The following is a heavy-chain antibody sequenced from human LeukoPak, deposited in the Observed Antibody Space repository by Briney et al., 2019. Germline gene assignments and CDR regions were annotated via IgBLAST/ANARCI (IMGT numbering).Heavy chain of an antibody. CDR2: IYYSGST. V-gene: IGHV4-59*08. J-gene: IGHJ5*02. CDR3: ARLTLPSLAAAGQYNWFDP. D-gene: IGHD6-13*01. CDR1: GGSISSYY. Sequence: SETLSLTCTVSGGSISSYYWSWIRQPPGKGLEWIGYIYYSGSTNYNPSLKSRVTISVDTSKNQFSLKLSSVTAADTAVYYCARLTLPSLAAAGQYNWFDPWGQGTLVTVSS.